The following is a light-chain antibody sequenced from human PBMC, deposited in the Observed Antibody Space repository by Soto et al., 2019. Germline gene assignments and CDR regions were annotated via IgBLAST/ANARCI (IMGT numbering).Light chain of an antibody. CDR2: GGS. Sequence: QSALTQPASVSGSPGQSITISCTGTSSDVGTYRYVSWYQQHPGKAPKLMIYGGSTRPSDISKRFSGSKSDNSASLTISGLQAEDEADYYCCSFAGTLDVFGTGTKLTVL. V-gene: IGLV2-23*01. J-gene: IGLJ1*01. CDR3: CSFAGTLDV. CDR1: SSDVGTYRY.